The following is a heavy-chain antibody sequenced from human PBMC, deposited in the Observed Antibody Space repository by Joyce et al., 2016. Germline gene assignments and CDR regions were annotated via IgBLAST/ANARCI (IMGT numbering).Heavy chain of an antibody. CDR1: GFTFSNYG. D-gene: IGHD6-13*01. V-gene: IGHV3-30*03. CDR2: ISYDGSNK. CDR3: ARALGWDSNSCHDY. Sequence: QVQLVESGGGVVQPGRSLRLSCAASGFTFSNYGMHWVRQAPGKGLEWVAVISYDGSNKYYVDSVKGRFTISRDNSKNTLYLQMNSLRPEDTAVYYCARALGWDSNSCHDYWGRGTLVTVSS. J-gene: IGHJ4*02.